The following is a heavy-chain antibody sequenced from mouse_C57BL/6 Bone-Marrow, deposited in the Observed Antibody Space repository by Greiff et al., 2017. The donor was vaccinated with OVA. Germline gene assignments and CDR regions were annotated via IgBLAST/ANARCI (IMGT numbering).Heavy chain of an antibody. CDR2: INPDSSTI. CDR3: ARQTWYYAMDY. J-gene: IGHJ4*01. CDR1: GIAFSRYW. Sequence: EVKLQESGGGLVQPGGSLKLSCAASGIAFSRYWMSWVRRAPGKGLEWIGEINPDSSTINYAPSLKDKFIISRDNTKNTLYLQMSKVESEDTALYYCARQTWYYAMDYWGQGTSVTVSS. V-gene: IGHV4-1*01.